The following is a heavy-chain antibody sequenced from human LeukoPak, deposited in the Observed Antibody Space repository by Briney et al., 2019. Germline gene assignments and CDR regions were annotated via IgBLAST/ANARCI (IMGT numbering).Heavy chain of an antibody. CDR1: GGSISSSSYY. CDR2: IYYSGST. V-gene: IGHV4-39*07. CDR3: ARDQYYDFWSGYYLRISDAFDI. D-gene: IGHD3-3*01. Sequence: SETLSLTCTVPGGSISSSSYYWGWIRQPPGKGLEWIGSIYYSGSTYYNPSLKSRVTISVDTSKNQFSLKLSSVTAADTAVYYCARDQYYDFWSGYYLRISDAFDIWGQGTMVTVSS. J-gene: IGHJ3*02.